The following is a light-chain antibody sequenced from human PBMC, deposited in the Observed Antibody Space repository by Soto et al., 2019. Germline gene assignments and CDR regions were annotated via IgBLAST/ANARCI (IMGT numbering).Light chain of an antibody. J-gene: IGLJ2*01. Sequence: QSVLTQPPSLSGAPGQSVTISCTGSRSNIGAGYDVHWYQHLPGTAPKVLIFDNSNRPSGVPDRFSGSKSGTSASLASTGLKAEDEAVYYCHSYDVSLRGPAFGGGTTLT. CDR3: HSYDVSLRGPA. V-gene: IGLV1-40*01. CDR2: DNS. CDR1: RSNIGAGYD.